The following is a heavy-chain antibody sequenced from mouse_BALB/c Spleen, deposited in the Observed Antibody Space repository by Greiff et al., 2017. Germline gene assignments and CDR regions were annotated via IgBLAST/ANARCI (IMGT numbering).Heavy chain of an antibody. CDR2: ISSGGSYT. CDR1: GFTFSSYA. CDR3: ARGLRENYFDY. V-gene: IGHV5-9-4*01. Sequence: DVMLVESGGGLVKPGGSLKLSCAASGFTFSSYAMSWVRQSPEKRLEWVAEISSGGSYTYYPDTVTGRFTISRDNAKNTLYLEMSSLRSEDTAMYYCARGLRENYFDYWGQGTTLTVSS. D-gene: IGHD2-2*01. J-gene: IGHJ2*01.